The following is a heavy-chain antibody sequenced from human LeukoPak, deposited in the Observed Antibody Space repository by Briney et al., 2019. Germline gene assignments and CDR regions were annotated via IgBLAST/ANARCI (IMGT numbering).Heavy chain of an antibody. D-gene: IGHD1-1*01. CDR2: IRNKANSYST. CDR3: TRVQYSWNDDIDAFDA. Sequence: GGSLRLSCAASGFTFSDHYMEWVRQAPGRGREWVGRIRNKANSYSTEYAASVKGRFSFSRDDSKISVYLQMNSLKTEDTAVYFCTRVQYSWNDDIDAFDAWGQGTMVTVSS. V-gene: IGHV3-72*01. CDR1: GFTFSDHY. J-gene: IGHJ3*01.